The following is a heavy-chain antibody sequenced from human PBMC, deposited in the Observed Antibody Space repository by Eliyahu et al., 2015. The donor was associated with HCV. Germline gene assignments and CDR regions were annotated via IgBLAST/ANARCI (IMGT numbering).Heavy chain of an antibody. V-gene: IGHV3-48*01. D-gene: IGHD2-21*02. CDR1: GFTFSSYS. CDR2: ISSSSSTI. Sequence: EVQLVESGGGLVQPGGSLRLSCAASGFTFSSYSMNWVRQAPGKGLEWVSYISSSSSTIYYADSVKGRFTISRDNAKNSLYLQMNSLRAEDTAVYYCARDVVTAIPYWGQGTLVTVSS. J-gene: IGHJ4*02. CDR3: ARDVVTAIPY.